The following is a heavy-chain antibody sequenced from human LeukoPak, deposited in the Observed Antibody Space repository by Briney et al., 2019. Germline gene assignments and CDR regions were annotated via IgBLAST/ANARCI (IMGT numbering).Heavy chain of an antibody. J-gene: IGHJ6*02. V-gene: IGHV4-31*03. CDR3: ARRYTGRYYYYGMDV. D-gene: IGHD1-14*01. CDR2: IYYSGST. Sequence: SQTLSLTCTVSGGSISSGGYYWSWIRQHPGKGLEWIGYIYYSGSTYYNPSLKSRVTISVDTSKNQFSLKLSSVTAADTAVYYCARRYTGRYYYYGMDVWGQGTTVTVSS. CDR1: GGSISSGGYY.